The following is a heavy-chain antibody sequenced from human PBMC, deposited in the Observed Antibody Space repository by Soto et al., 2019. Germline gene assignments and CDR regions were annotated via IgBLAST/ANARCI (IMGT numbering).Heavy chain of an antibody. CDR3: ATTYDFWSGPDYYYYMDV. CDR2: MNPNSGNT. Sequence: QVQLVQSGAEAKKPGASVKVSCKASGYTFTSYDINWVRQATGQGLEWMGWMNPNSGNTGYAQKFQGRVTMTRNTSISTAYMELSSLRSEDTAVYYCATTYDFWSGPDYYYYMDVWGKGTTVTVSS. J-gene: IGHJ6*03. D-gene: IGHD3-3*01. CDR1: GYTFTSYD. V-gene: IGHV1-8*01.